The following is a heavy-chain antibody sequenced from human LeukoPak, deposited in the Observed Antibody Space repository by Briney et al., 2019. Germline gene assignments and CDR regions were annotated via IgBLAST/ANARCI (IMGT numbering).Heavy chain of an antibody. J-gene: IGHJ5*02. CDR1: GGSFSGYY. V-gene: IGHV4-34*01. CDR3: ASVTITAAGRNWFDP. Sequence: PSETLSLTCAIYGGSFSGYYWSWIRQPPGKGLEWIGEINRSGSTNYNPSLKSRVTISVDTSKNQFSLKVSSVTAADTAVYCCASVTITAAGRNWFDPWGQGTLVTVSS. D-gene: IGHD6-13*01. CDR2: INRSGST.